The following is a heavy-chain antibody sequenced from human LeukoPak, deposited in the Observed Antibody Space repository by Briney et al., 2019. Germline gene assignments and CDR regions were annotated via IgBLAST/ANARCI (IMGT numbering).Heavy chain of an antibody. Sequence: GGSLRLSCEVSGFIFSNYGMHWVRQAPGKGLEWVSTISDSGDNTYYADSVKGRFTISRDNSKNTLYLQMNSLRAEDTALYYCARSPSCSGGSCYWFDPWGQGTLVTVSS. CDR1: GFIFSNYG. V-gene: IGHV3-23*01. CDR2: ISDSGDNT. CDR3: ARSPSCSGGSCYWFDP. D-gene: IGHD2-15*01. J-gene: IGHJ5*02.